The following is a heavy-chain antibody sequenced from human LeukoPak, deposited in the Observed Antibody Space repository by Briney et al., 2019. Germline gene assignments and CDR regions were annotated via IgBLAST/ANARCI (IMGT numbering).Heavy chain of an antibody. J-gene: IGHJ5*02. V-gene: IGHV4-39*01. CDR2: IYYSGST. CDR3: ARQTRANPLMGYGSGSYLNWFDP. CDR1: GGSISSYY. Sequence: PSETLSLTCTVSGGSISSYYWGWIRQPPGKGLEWIGSIYYSGSTYYNPSLKSRVTISVDTSKNQFSLKLSSVTAADTAVYYCARQTRANPLMGYGSGSYLNWFDPWGQGTLVTVSS. D-gene: IGHD3-10*01.